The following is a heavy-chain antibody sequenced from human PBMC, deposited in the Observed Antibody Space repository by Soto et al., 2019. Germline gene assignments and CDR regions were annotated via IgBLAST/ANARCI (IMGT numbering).Heavy chain of an antibody. Sequence: SETLSLTCTVSGASISSDYWSWIRQPPDKGLEWIGYIYSGGNTNFNPSVQSRVSMSLDTSKNQFSLKMTSVTAADTAVYYCAGGRGWQLFDHWGQGALVTVSS. CDR2: IYSGGNT. CDR1: GASISSDY. V-gene: IGHV4-59*01. CDR3: AGGRGWQLFDH. D-gene: IGHD6-6*01. J-gene: IGHJ5*02.